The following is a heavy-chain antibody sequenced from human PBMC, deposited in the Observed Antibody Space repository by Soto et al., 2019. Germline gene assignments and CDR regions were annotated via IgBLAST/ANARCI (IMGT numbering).Heavy chain of an antibody. V-gene: IGHV3-21*01. Sequence: EVQLVESGGGLVKPGGSLRLSCAASGFTFSSYSMNWVRQAPGKGLEWVSSISSSSSYIYYADSVKGRFTISRDNAKNSLYLLMHSLRSEATAVYYCARDQPGYSYGYGFGYWGQGTLVTVSS. J-gene: IGHJ4*02. D-gene: IGHD5-18*01. CDR1: GFTFSSYS. CDR3: ARDQPGYSYGYGFGY. CDR2: ISSSSSYI.